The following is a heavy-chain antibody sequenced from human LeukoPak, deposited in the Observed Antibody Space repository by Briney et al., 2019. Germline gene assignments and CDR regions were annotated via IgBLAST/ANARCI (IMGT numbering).Heavy chain of an antibody. J-gene: IGHJ4*02. CDR1: GFTFSSYW. V-gene: IGHV3-7*01. D-gene: IGHD2-2*01. CDR3: ARHLGYCSSTSCSDFDY. Sequence: GGSLRLSCAASGFTFSSYWMSWVRQAPGKGLEWVANIKQDGSEKYYVDSVKGRFTISRDNAKNSLYLQMNSLRAEDTAVYYCARHLGYCSSTSCSDFDYWGQGTLVTVSS. CDR2: IKQDGSEK.